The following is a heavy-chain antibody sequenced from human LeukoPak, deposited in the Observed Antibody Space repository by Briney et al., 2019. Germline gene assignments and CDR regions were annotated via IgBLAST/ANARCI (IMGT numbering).Heavy chain of an antibody. CDR2: IWNDGSKK. Sequence: GGSLRLSCAASGFSFSTFGMHWARRAPGKGLEWVAVIWNDGSKKFYADSVKGRFTISRDNSQITLYLQMNRLRVEDTAVYYCGRDSLGGDYWGQGTLVTVSS. D-gene: IGHD3-16*01. J-gene: IGHJ4*02. CDR3: GRDSLGGDY. CDR1: GFSFSTFG. V-gene: IGHV3-33*01.